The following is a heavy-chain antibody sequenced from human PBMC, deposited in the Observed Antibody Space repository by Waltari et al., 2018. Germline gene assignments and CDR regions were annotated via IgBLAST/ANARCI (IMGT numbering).Heavy chain of an antibody. CDR3: ARAIWYCSGGSCYGLDY. Sequence: QVQLVQSGAEVKKPGASVKVSCKASGYTFPGYYMHWVRQAPGQGLGWMGRINPNSGGTNYAQKFQGRVTMTRDTSISTAYMELSRLRSDDTAVYYCARAIWYCSGGSCYGLDYWGQGTLVTVSS. D-gene: IGHD2-15*01. J-gene: IGHJ4*02. CDR1: GYTFPGYY. CDR2: INPNSGGT. V-gene: IGHV1-2*06.